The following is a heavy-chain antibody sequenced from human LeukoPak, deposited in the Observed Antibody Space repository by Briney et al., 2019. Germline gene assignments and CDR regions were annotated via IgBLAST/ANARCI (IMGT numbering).Heavy chain of an antibody. J-gene: IGHJ6*03. CDR1: GYTFTSYY. V-gene: IGHV1-46*01. D-gene: IGHD6-6*01. CDR2: INPSGGST. CDR3: ARDLSSSSPPYYYYMDV. Sequence: ASVKVSCKASGYTFTSYYMHWVRQAPGQGLEWMGIINPSGGSTSYAQKFQGRVTMTRDMSTSTVYMELSSLRSEDTAVYYCARDLSSSSPPYYYYMDVWGKGTTVTVSS.